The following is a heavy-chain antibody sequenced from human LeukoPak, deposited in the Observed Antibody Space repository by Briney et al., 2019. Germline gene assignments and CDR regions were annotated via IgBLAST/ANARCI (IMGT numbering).Heavy chain of an antibody. CDR3: ARGGYNWNDDWFDP. CDR2: INSDGSST. CDR1: GFTFSSYW. V-gene: IGHV3-74*01. Sequence: GGSLRLSCAASGFTFSSYWMHWVRQAPGKGLVWVSRINSDGSSTSYADSVNGRFTISRDNAKNTLYLQMNSLRAEDTAVYYCARGGYNWNDDWFDPWGQGTLVTVSS. J-gene: IGHJ5*02. D-gene: IGHD1-1*01.